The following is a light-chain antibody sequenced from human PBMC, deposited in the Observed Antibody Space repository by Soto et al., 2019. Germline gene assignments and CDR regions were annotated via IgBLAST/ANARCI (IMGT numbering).Light chain of an antibody. Sequence: MTQSPLSLPVTPGEPASISCRSSQSLLHSNGYTYFDWYQQKPGKAPKLLIYAASTLQSGVPSRFSGSGSGTEFTLTISSLQPEDFATYYCLQHNSYPRTFGQGTKVDIK. V-gene: IGKV1-17*01. CDR1: QSLLHSNGYTY. CDR3: LQHNSYPRT. J-gene: IGKJ1*01. CDR2: AAS.